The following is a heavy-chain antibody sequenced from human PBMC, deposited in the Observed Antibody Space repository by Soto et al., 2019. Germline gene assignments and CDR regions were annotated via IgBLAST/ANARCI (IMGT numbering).Heavy chain of an antibody. V-gene: IGHV1-69*02. CDR1: GGTFSSYT. CDR3: ARATITMVRGVITNDAFDI. Sequence: SVKVSCKASGGTFSSYTMSWVRQAPGQGLEWMGRIIPILGIANYAQKLQGRVTITADKSTSTAYMELSSLRSEDTAVYYCARATITMVRGVITNDAFDIWGQGTMVTVSS. CDR2: IIPILGIA. J-gene: IGHJ3*02. D-gene: IGHD3-10*01.